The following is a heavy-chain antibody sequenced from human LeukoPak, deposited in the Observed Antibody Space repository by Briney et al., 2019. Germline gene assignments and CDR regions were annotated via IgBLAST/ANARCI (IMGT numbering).Heavy chain of an antibody. D-gene: IGHD6-13*01. J-gene: IGHJ5*02. CDR2: INYIGST. V-gene: IGHV4-61*05. CDR1: GDSISSSNYY. CDR3: ARGVTAAGSS. Sequence: SETLSLTCTVSGDSISSSNYYWGWIRQPPGKGLEWIGYINYIGSTNYNPSLKNRVTISADISKSQFSLRLRSVTAADTAVYFCARGVTAAGSSWGQGTLVTVSS.